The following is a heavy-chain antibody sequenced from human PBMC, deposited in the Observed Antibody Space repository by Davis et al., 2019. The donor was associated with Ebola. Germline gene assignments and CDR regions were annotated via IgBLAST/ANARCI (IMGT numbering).Heavy chain of an antibody. V-gene: IGHV4-4*02. D-gene: IGHD1-14*01. CDR2: IYYSGST. CDR3: ARENQGSYYYYGMDV. Sequence: MPSETLSLTCAVSGGSISSSNWWSWVRQPPGKGLEWIGYIYYSGSTNYNPSLKSRVTISVDTSKNQFSLKLSSVTAADTAVYYCARENQGSYYYYGMDVWGQGTTVTVSS. CDR1: GGSISSSNW. J-gene: IGHJ6*02.